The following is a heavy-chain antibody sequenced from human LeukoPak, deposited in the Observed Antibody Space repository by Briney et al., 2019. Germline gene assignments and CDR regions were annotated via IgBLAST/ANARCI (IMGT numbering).Heavy chain of an antibody. J-gene: IGHJ4*02. CDR1: GVSISGFY. CDR3: ARRRGGFGEGEFDY. Sequence: SETLSLTCTVSGVSISGFYWNWIRQPPRKGLEWGGYSHTGGSISSNPSLNSRVAFSMDTSKNQVSLRLNSVTATDTAVYYCARRRGGFGEGEFDYWGLGMPVTVST. CDR2: SHTGGSI. D-gene: IGHD3-10*01. V-gene: IGHV4-4*08.